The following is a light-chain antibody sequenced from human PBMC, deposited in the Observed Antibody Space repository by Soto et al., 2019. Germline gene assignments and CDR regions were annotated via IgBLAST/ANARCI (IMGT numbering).Light chain of an antibody. J-gene: IGKJ1*01. Sequence: EIVLTQSPGTLSLSPGERATLSCRASQSVSSDYLAWYQQKPGQAPRLLIYGASTRATGIPDRFSGSGSGTDFTLTIRRLEPEDFAVYYCHQYGASPSWTFGQGTKVEIK. CDR1: QSVSSDY. CDR2: GAS. CDR3: HQYGASPSWT. V-gene: IGKV3-20*01.